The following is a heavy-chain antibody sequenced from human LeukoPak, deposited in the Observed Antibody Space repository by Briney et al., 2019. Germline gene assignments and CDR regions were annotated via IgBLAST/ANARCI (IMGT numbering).Heavy chain of an antibody. CDR1: GFTFSNAW. V-gene: IGHV3-15*01. CDR2: IKSKTDGGTT. D-gene: IGHD3-3*01. J-gene: IGHJ3*02. CDR3: SRAHYDFWGGLFDAFDI. Sequence: PGLSLRLSCAASGFTFSNAWMSWVRQAPGKGLEWVGRIKSKTDGGTTDYAAHVKGRFSISRDDSKNTLFLQMNRLKTEDTAVYYCSRAHYDFWGGLFDAFDIWGQGTMVTVSS.